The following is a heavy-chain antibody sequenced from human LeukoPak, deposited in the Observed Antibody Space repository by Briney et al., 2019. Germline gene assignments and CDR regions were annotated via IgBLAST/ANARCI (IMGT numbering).Heavy chain of an antibody. D-gene: IGHD3-10*01. V-gene: IGHV3-48*02. CDR2: ITSRSSSI. CDR3: ARDSRFGKLLIPYFDY. J-gene: IGHJ4*02. Sequence: GGSLRLSCAASGFTFRSYEMNWLRQAPGKGLEWVSYITSRSSSIYYADSVKGRFTISRDNAQNSLYLQMNSLRDEDTAVYYCARDSRFGKLLIPYFDYWGQGTLVTVSS. CDR1: GFTFRSYE.